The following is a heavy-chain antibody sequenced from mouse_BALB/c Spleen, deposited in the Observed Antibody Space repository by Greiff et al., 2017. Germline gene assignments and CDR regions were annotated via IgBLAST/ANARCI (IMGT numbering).Heavy chain of an antibody. CDR1: GYSITSDYA. V-gene: IGHV3-2*02. CDR3: ARENDGYYGSHYFDY. D-gene: IGHD2-3*01. Sequence: EVQLQQSGPGLVKPSQSLSLTCTVTGYSITSDYAWNWIRQFPGNKLEWMGYISYSGSTSYNPSLKSRISITRDTSKNQFFLQLNSVTTEDTATYYCARENDGYYGSHYFDYWGQGTTLTVSS. CDR2: ISYSGST. J-gene: IGHJ2*01.